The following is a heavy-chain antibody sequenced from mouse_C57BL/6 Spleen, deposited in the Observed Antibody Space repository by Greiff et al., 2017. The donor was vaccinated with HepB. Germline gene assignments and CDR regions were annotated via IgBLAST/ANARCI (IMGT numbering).Heavy chain of an antibody. D-gene: IGHD1-1*01. Sequence: VQLQQSGPELVKPGASVKISCKASGYSFTGYYMNWVKQSPEKSLEWIGEINPSTGGTTYNQKFKAKATLTVDKSSSTAYMQLKSLTSEDSAVYYCARKGITTVVGGGCWGQGTTPTVS. CDR1: GYSFTGYY. CDR3: ARKGITTVVGGGC. V-gene: IGHV1-42*01. J-gene: IGHJ2*01. CDR2: INPSTGGT.